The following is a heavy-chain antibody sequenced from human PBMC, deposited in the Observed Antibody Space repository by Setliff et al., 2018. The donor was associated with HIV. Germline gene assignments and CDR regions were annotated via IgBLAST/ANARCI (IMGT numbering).Heavy chain of an antibody. Sequence: LSLTCRVSGGSFNTRRTKWGWIRQSPGKGLECIGSIFYFGSVTYNPSLKSRPLISIDTSKTQFSLNLRSVTAADTAVYYCVRELLGSGGTVPEVNFFDSWGQGTLVTVSS. V-gene: IGHV4-39*07. J-gene: IGHJ5*01. D-gene: IGHD1-26*01. CDR3: VRELLGSGGTVPEVNFFDS. CDR2: IFYFGSV. CDR1: GGSFNTRRTK.